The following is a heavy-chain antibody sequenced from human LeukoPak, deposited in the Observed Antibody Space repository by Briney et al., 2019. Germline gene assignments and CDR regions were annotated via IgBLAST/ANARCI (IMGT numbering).Heavy chain of an antibody. CDR2: IYTSGST. J-gene: IGHJ4*02. CDR3: ARDNYYDTSGYFGY. Sequence: SQTLSLTCTVSGGSISSGSYYWSWIRQPAGKGLEWIGRIYTSGSTTYNPSLKSRVTISVDTSKNQFSLKLSSVSAADTAVYYCARDNYYDTSGYFGYWGQGTLVTVSS. D-gene: IGHD3-22*01. CDR1: GGSISSGSYY. V-gene: IGHV4-61*02.